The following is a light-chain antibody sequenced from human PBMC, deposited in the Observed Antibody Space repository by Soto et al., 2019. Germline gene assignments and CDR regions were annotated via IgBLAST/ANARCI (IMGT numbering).Light chain of an antibody. CDR2: DAS. J-gene: IGKJ1*01. V-gene: IGKV1-5*01. CDR1: QSISTY. CDR3: QQYNSYSPWT. Sequence: DIQMTQSPSSLSASVGERVTITCRASQSISTYLNWYQQKPGKAPKVLIYDASSLESGVPSRFSGSGSGTEFTLTISSLQPDDFATYYCQQYNSYSPWTFGQGTKVDIK.